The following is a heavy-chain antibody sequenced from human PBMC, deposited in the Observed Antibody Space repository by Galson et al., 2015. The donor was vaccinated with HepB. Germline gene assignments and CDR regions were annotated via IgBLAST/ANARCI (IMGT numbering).Heavy chain of an antibody. V-gene: IGHV3-30*04. Sequence: SLRLSCAASGFTFSRYAMHWVRQAPGKGLEWVAVISYDGGNKYYADSVKGRFTTSRDNSKNTLYLQMNSLRAEDTAVYYCARNVYWGQGTLVTVSS. CDR2: ISYDGGNK. CDR3: ARNVY. J-gene: IGHJ4*02. CDR1: GFTFSRYA.